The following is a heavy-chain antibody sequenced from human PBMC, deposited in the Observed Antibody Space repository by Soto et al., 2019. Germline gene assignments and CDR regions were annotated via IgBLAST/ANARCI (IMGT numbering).Heavy chain of an antibody. D-gene: IGHD2-15*01. J-gene: IGHJ2*01. CDR1: GGTHNNYA. CDR2: IIPIFATV. Sequence: QVQLLQSGSEVRKPGSSVKVSCKASGGTHNNYAFTWVRQARGQGLEWVGGIIPIFATVVYAQRFEGRVTISADKSTSTAYMELRNLRSDDTAVYYCARDLHSGGKYWYFDIWGRGTLVTVSS. CDR3: ARDLHSGGKYWYFDI. V-gene: IGHV1-69*06.